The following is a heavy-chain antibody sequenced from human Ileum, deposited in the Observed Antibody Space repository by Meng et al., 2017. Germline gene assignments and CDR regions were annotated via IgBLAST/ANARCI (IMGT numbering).Heavy chain of an antibody. V-gene: IGHV4-61*08. Sequence: VQLQESGPGLVSPSETSPLICTVSGGSVSTSDYQWGWIRQPPGKGLEWIGYAGTNYNPSLKSRVTISVDTSKRQFSLKLTSVTAADTAVYYCARDHWGSLDYWGQGILVTVSS. CDR2: AGT. CDR3: ARDHWGSLDY. J-gene: IGHJ4*02. D-gene: IGHD7-27*01. CDR1: GGSVSTSDYQ.